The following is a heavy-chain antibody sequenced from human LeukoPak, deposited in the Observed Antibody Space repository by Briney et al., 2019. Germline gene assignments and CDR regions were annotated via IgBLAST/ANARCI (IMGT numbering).Heavy chain of an antibody. Sequence: GGSLRLSCAASGFTFSSYAMSWVRQAPGKGLEWVSAISGSGGSTYYADSVKGRFTVSRDNSKNTLYLQMNSLRAEDTAVYYCAKDSGIYWGYYYYMDVWGKGTTVTVSS. CDR1: GFTFSSYA. D-gene: IGHD1-26*01. V-gene: IGHV3-23*01. J-gene: IGHJ6*03. CDR3: AKDSGIYWGYYYYMDV. CDR2: ISGSGGST.